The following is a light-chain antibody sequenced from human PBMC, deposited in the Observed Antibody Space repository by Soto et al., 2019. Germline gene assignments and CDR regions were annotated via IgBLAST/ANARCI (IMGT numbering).Light chain of an antibody. CDR3: HQRSIWPPS. J-gene: IGKJ3*01. CDR1: QSVSSL. Sequence: EIVLTQSPVTLSLSPGDRATLSCRASQSVSSLLAWYQQKPGQAPRLLVYGASNRATGIPARFSGSGSGTDFTLTISSLEPEDFGVYYCHQRSIWPPSFGPGTTVDVK. CDR2: GAS. V-gene: IGKV3-11*01.